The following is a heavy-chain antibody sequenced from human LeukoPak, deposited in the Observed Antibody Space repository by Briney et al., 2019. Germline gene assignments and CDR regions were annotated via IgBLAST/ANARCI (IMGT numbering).Heavy chain of an antibody. V-gene: IGHV3-74*01. J-gene: IGHJ4*02. Sequence: GGSLRLFCAACGFIFRDLWMGWVRQAPGEGLVWVSGINTDGGFTRYADSVQRRFIISRDTAKNTLFLQMNSLRAEDTAVYDCAREAHVGGSLQYWGQGILVTVSS. CDR3: AREAHVGGSLQY. D-gene: IGHD3-10*01. CDR2: INTDGGFT. CDR1: GFIFRDLW.